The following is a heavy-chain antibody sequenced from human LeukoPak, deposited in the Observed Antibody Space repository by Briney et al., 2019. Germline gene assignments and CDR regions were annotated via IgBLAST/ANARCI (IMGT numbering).Heavy chain of an antibody. CDR1: GFPFSDYY. J-gene: IGHJ4*02. D-gene: IGHD3-16*02. CDR3: ARAPELSLRFDY. CDR2: ISSSSSYT. Sequence: GGALRLSCAAPGFPFSDYYMSWIRQAPGKGLEWFSYISSSSSYTNYADSVKGRFTISRDNAKNSLYLQMNSLRAEDTAVYYCARAPELSLRFDYWGQGTLVTV. V-gene: IGHV3-11*06.